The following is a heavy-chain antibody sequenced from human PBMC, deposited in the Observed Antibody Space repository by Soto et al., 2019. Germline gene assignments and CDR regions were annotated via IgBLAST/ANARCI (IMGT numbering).Heavy chain of an antibody. J-gene: IGHJ4*02. CDR3: ARRLAITSNYFDF. Sequence: SETLSLTCTVSGGSISSGGSYWGWIRQPPGMGLEWIGSFYYSGGTYYNPSLKSRVSISVDTSKNQFSLKLSSVTAADTAVYYCARRLAITSNYFDFWGQGILVTVSS. D-gene: IGHD1-20*01. CDR1: GGSISSGGSY. CDR2: FYYSGGT. V-gene: IGHV4-39*01.